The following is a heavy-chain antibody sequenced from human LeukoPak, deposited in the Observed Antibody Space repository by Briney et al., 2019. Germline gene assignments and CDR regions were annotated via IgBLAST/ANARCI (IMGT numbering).Heavy chain of an antibody. CDR1: GFTFDDYG. CDR2: INWSGGST. CDR3: ARDRYYDSSGLSMDV. J-gene: IGHJ6*04. D-gene: IGHD3-22*01. Sequence: PGGSLRLSCAASGFTFDDYGMSWVRQAPGKVLEWVSGINWSGGSTGYADSVKGRFTISRDNAKNLLYLQMNSLRAEDTAVYYCARDRYYDSSGLSMDVWGKGTTVTVSS. V-gene: IGHV3-20*04.